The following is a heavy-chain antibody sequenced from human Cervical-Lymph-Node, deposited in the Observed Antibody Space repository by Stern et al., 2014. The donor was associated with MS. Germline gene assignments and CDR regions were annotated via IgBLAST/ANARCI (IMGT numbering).Heavy chain of an antibody. D-gene: IGHD5-12*01. V-gene: IGHV3-7*01. CDR3: ARVNSGYDPTTLYYFDY. J-gene: IGHJ4*02. CDR1: GFTFSSYW. Sequence: VQLGQSGGGLVQPGGSLRLSCAASGFTFSSYWMSWVRQAPGKGLEWVANIKQDGSEKYYVDSVKGRFTISRDNAKNSLYLQMNSLRAEDTAVYYCARVNSGYDPTTLYYFDYWGQGTLVTVSS. CDR2: IKQDGSEK.